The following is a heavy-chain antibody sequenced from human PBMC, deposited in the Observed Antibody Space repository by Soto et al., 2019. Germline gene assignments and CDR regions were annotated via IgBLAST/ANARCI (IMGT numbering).Heavy chain of an antibody. D-gene: IGHD3-16*02. CDR3: ARECPSSSYTPTWFDP. CDR2: INSDGSST. V-gene: IGHV3-74*01. J-gene: IGHJ5*02. Sequence: GGSLRLSCAASGFTFSSYWMHWVRQAPGKGLVWVSRINSDGSSTSYADSVKGRFTISRDNAKNTLYLQMNSLRGEDTAVYYCARECPSSSYTPTWFDPWGQGTLVTVSS. CDR1: GFTFSSYW.